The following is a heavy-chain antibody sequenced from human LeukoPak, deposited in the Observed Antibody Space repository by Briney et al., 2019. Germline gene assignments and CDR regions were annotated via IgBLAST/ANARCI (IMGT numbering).Heavy chain of an antibody. CDR1: GFTFSSYS. Sequence: PGGSLRLSCVASGFTFSSYSMHWVGQAPGEGLEWLSGISNTGRATDYADSIKGRFTISRDNSKNTVFLQMNSLRAEDTAEYFCAHQVPPNDEFFDHWGQGTLVTVSS. CDR2: ISNTGRAT. J-gene: IGHJ5*02. V-gene: IGHV3-23*01. CDR3: AHQVPPNDEFFDH.